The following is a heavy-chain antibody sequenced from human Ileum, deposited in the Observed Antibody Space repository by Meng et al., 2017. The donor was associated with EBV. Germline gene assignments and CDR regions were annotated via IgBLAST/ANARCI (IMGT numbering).Heavy chain of an antibody. CDR3: ARGVYGPTTRGREYFIH. V-gene: IGHV4-34*01. CDR2: INHSGST. Sequence: QEPPQQWGAGPSKPSETLSLPCGVYGGPFNGYYWTWIRQPPGKGLEWIGEINHSGSTNYNPSLKSRVIISVDTSKNQFSLNLSSVTAADTAVYYCARGVYGPTTRGREYFIHWGRGTLVTVSS. CDR1: GGPFNGYY. D-gene: IGHD2-8*01. J-gene: IGHJ1*01.